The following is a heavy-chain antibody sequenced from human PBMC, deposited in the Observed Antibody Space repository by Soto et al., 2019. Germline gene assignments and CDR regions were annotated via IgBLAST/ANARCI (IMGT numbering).Heavy chain of an antibody. CDR2: INSDGSST. CDR3: ARVYGDYGYYFDY. Sequence: GGSLRLSCAASGFTFSSYWMHWVRQAPGKGLVWVSRINSDGSSTSYADSVKGRFTISRDNAKNTLYLQMNSLRAEDTAVYYCARVYGDYGYYFDYWGEGTLVTVSS. J-gene: IGHJ4*02. V-gene: IGHV3-74*01. CDR1: GFTFSSYW. D-gene: IGHD4-17*01.